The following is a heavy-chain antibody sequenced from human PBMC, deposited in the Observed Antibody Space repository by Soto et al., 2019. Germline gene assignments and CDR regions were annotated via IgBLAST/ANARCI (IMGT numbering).Heavy chain of an antibody. V-gene: IGHV4-34*01. D-gene: IGHD3-3*01. CDR1: GGSFSGYY. CDR3: ATKAFNFLSGFPEGYMDV. Sequence: SETLSLTCAVYGGSFSGYYWSWIRQPPGKGLEWIGEINHSGSTNYNPSLKSRVTISVDTSKNQFSLKLSSVTAADTAVYYCATKAFNFLSGFPEGYMDVWGKGTTVTVSS. CDR2: INHSGST. J-gene: IGHJ6*03.